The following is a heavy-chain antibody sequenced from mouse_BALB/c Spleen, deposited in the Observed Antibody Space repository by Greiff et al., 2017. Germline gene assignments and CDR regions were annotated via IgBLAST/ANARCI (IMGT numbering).Heavy chain of an antibody. CDR3: NAGGYGNYWYCGV. CDR2: IDPANGNT. CDR1: GFNIQDTY. D-gene: IGHD6-5*01. V-gene: IGHV14-3*02. Sequence: VQLQQSGAELVKPGASVKLSCTASGFNIQDTYMHWVKQRPEQGLEWIGRIDPANGNTKYDPKFQGKATMTADTSSNTAYLQLSSLTSEDTAVYYGNAGGYGNYWYCGVGGAGTAVTVSS. J-gene: IGHJ1*01.